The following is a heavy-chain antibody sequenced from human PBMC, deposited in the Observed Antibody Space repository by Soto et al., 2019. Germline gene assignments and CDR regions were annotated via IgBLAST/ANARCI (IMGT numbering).Heavy chain of an antibody. Sequence: SETLSLTCTVSGGSISSYYWSWIRQPPGKGLEWIGYIYYSGSTNYNPSLKSRVTISVDTSKNQFSLKLSSVTAADTAVYYCARESVAGRLYYFDYWGQGTLVTVSS. V-gene: IGHV4-59*01. CDR2: IYYSGST. CDR3: ARESVAGRLYYFDY. D-gene: IGHD6-19*01. J-gene: IGHJ4*02. CDR1: GGSISSYY.